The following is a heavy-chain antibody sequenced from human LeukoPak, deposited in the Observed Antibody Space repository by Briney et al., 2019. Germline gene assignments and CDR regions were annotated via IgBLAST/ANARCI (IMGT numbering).Heavy chain of an antibody. V-gene: IGHV3-7*01. CDR3: AKVRDTGYSSSWYEIYFDY. D-gene: IGHD6-13*01. CDR2: IKQDGSEK. J-gene: IGHJ4*02. Sequence: GGSLRLSCAASGFTFSSYWMSWVRQAPGKGLEWVANIKQDGSEKYYVDSVKGRFTISRDNAKNSLYLQMNSLRAEDTAVYYCAKVRDTGYSSSWYEIYFDYWGQGTLVTVSS. CDR1: GFTFSSYW.